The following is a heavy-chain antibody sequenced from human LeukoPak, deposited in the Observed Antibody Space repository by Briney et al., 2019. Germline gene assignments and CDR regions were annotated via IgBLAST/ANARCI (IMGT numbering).Heavy chain of an antibody. Sequence: GGSLRLSCAASGFTFSSYAMHWVRQAPGKGLEYVSAISSNGGSTYYANSVKGRFTISRDNSKNTLYLQMGSLRAEDMAVYYCARGTHFDYWGQGTLVTVSS. D-gene: IGHD1-14*01. V-gene: IGHV3-64*01. CDR1: GFTFSSYA. J-gene: IGHJ4*02. CDR2: ISSNGGST. CDR3: ARGTHFDY.